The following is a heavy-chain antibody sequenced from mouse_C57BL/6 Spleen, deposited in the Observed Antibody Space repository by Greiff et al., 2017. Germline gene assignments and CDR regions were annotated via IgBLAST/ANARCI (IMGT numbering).Heavy chain of an antibody. D-gene: IGHD2-4*01. J-gene: IGHJ3*01. CDR1: GYTFTDYY. Sequence: EVQLQQSGPELVKPGASVKISCKASGYTFTDYYMNWVKQSHGKSLEWIGDINPNNGGTSYNQKFKGKATLTVDKSSSTAYMELRSLTSEDSAVYYCAREDDYDGGAYWGQGTLVTVSA. CDR2: INPNNGGT. V-gene: IGHV1-26*01. CDR3: AREDDYDGGAY.